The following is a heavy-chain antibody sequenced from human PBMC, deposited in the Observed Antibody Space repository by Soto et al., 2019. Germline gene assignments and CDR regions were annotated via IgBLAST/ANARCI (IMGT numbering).Heavy chain of an antibody. V-gene: IGHV4-34*02. CDR3: GAAVARGWFDP. D-gene: IGHD6-19*01. J-gene: IGHJ5*02. Sequence: QVQLQQWGAGLLKPSETLSLTCAIYGGSFSGYYWSWIRQPPGKGLEWIGEINHSGSTNYNPSLKSRGARALDTARNQFCLKLSSVTAAAMAVYYCGAAVARGWFDPWGQGTLVTVSS. CDR2: INHSGST. CDR1: GGSFSGYY.